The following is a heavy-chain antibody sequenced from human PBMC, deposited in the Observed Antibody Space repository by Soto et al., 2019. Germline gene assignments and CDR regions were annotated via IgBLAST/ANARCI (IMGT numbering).Heavy chain of an antibody. V-gene: IGHV1-18*01. J-gene: IGHJ4*02. CDR2: ISTSKGNT. CDR3: ATRSPAFDF. CDR1: GYTFTSYG. Sequence: ASVKVSCKTSGYTFTSYGIAWVRQAPGQGLEWMGWISTSKGNTNYAQKFQGRVIMTTDTSTSTAYMELRSLRSDDTAVYYCATRSPAFDFWGQGTLVTVSS.